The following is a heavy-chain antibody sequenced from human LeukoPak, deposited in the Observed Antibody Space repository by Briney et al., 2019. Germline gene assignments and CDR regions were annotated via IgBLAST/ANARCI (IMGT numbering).Heavy chain of an antibody. CDR1: GYSISSGYY. CDR3: ARGSRYCSGGSCYKGYYMDV. D-gene: IGHD2-15*01. V-gene: IGHV4-38-2*02. Sequence: SETLSLTCTVSGYSISSGYYWGWIRQPPGKGLEWIGSIYHSGSTYYNPSLKNRVTISVDTSKNQFSLKLSSVTAADTAVYYCARGSRYCSGGSCYKGYYMDVWGKGTTVTVSS. J-gene: IGHJ6*03. CDR2: IYHSGST.